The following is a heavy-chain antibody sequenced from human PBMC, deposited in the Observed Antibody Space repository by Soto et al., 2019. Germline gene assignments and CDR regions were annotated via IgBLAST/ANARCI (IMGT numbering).Heavy chain of an antibody. V-gene: IGHV4-39*01. D-gene: IGHD2-15*01. Sequence: SETLSLTCTVSGGSISSSSYYWGWSRQPPGKGLEWVGSIYYSGSTYYNPSHKSRVTISVNTSKNQFSLKLSSVTAADPAVYSCTRNIVVVVAARSDYYGMDVWGQGTTVTVSS. CDR1: GGSISSSSYY. J-gene: IGHJ6*02. CDR2: IYYSGST. CDR3: TRNIVVVVAARSDYYGMDV.